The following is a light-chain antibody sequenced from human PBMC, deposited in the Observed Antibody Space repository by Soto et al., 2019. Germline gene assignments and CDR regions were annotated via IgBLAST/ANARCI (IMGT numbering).Light chain of an antibody. V-gene: IGKV3-15*01. CDR3: QQYRAWWT. Sequence: EIVMTQSPATLSVSPGERATLSCRASQSVSSNLAWYQQKPGQAPRLLIYDASTRAPGIPARFSGSGSGTEFTLTISSLQSEDFAVYYCQQYRAWWTFGQGTTVEI. CDR1: QSVSSN. CDR2: DAS. J-gene: IGKJ1*01.